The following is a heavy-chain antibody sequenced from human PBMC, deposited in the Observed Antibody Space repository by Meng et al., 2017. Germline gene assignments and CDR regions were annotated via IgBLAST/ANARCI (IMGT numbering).Heavy chain of an antibody. D-gene: IGHD7-27*01. V-gene: IGHV1-69*01. J-gene: IGHJ4*02. CDR2: IIPIFGTA. CDR1: GCTFSRYA. Sequence: QLWAGGKKPGSSVKFSRKASGCTFSRYAISWVRQAPGQGLEWMGGIIPIFGTANYAQKFQGRVTITADESTSTAYMELSSLRSEDTAVYYCASNDGTGDRTGGDYWGQGTLVTVSS. CDR3: ASNDGTGDRTGGDY.